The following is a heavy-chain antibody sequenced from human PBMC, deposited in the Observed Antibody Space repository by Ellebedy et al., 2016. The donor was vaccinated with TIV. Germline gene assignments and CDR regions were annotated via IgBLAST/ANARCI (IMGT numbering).Heavy chain of an antibody. CDR3: AREPHDYGDYVFDY. CDR2: INHSGST. J-gene: IGHJ4*02. D-gene: IGHD4-17*01. Sequence: SETLSLTXAVYGGSFSGYYWSWIRQPPGKGLEWIGEINHSGSTNYNPSLKSRVTISVDTSKNQFSLKLSSGTAADTAVYYCAREPHDYGDYVFDYWGQGTLVTVSS. CDR1: GGSFSGYY. V-gene: IGHV4-34*01.